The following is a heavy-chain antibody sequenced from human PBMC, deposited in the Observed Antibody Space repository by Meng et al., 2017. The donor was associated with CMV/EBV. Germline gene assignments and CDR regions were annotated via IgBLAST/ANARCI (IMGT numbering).Heavy chain of an antibody. CDR3: VRDQGGESMIAVLIERFGMDV. J-gene: IGHJ6*02. V-gene: IGHV3-30*04. CDR2: ISYDGSNK. D-gene: IGHD3-22*01. CDR1: GFTFNTYA. Sequence: GGSLRLSCAASGFTFNTYAMHWVRQAPGKGLEWVAVISYDGSNKYTADSVQGRLTISRDNSKNNLYLQMNSLTVEDTAVYYCVRDQGGESMIAVLIERFGMDVLGQGTTVTVSS.